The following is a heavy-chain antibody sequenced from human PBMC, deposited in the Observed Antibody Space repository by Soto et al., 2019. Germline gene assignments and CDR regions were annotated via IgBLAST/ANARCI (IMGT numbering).Heavy chain of an antibody. V-gene: IGHV3-23*01. CDR1: GFTFSTYA. Sequence: GGSLRLSCAASGFTFSTYAMSWVRQAPGKGLEWVSAISDSGGRTYYADSVQGRFTISRDNSKNTLFLQMSSLRAEDTAIYYCATRTYSGAFYGLDVWGQGTTVTAP. J-gene: IGHJ6*02. D-gene: IGHD2-21*01. CDR2: ISDSGGRT. CDR3: ATRTYSGAFYGLDV.